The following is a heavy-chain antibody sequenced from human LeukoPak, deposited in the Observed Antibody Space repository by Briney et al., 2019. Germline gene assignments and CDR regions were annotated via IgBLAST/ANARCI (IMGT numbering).Heavy chain of an antibody. D-gene: IGHD3-22*01. V-gene: IGHV3-21*04. CDR3: ARDTMIVVVITGKMYYFDY. CDR2: ISSSSSYI. CDR1: GFTFRSYS. Sequence: PGGSLRLSCAASGFTFRSYSMNWVRQAPGKGLEWVSSISSSSSYIYYADSVKGRFTISRDNSKNTLYLQMNSLRAEDTAVYYCARDTMIVVVITGKMYYFDYWGQGTLVTVSS. J-gene: IGHJ4*02.